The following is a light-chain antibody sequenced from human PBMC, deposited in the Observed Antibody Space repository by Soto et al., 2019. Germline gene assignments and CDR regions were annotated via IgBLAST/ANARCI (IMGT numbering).Light chain of an antibody. Sequence: QSVLTQPRSVSGSPGQSVTISCTGTSSDVGGYDYVSWSQHHPGKVPKLMIYDVTKRPSGVPDRFSASKSGNTASLTISGLQAEDEADYYCCSYGGYFWVFGGGTKLTVL. J-gene: IGLJ3*02. CDR1: SSDVGGYDY. CDR3: CSYGGYFWV. CDR2: DVT. V-gene: IGLV2-11*01.